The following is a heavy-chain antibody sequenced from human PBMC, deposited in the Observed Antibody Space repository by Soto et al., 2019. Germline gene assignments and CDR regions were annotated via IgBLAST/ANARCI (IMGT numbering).Heavy chain of an antibody. CDR2: ISSSSSYI. Sequence: GESLKSSCAACGFTFSSYNMNWVRQAPGKGLEWVSSISSSSSYIYYADSVKGRFTVSRDNSKNTLYLQMHSLRAEDTAVYYCARYNAASGTYYFDYWGQGTLVTVSS. CDR1: GFTFSSYN. CDR3: ARYNAASGTYYFDY. D-gene: IGHD6-13*01. V-gene: IGHV3-21*04. J-gene: IGHJ4*02.